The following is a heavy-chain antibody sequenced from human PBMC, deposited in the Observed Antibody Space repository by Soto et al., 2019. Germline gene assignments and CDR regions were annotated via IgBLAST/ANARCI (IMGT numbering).Heavy chain of an antibody. V-gene: IGHV3-11*01. CDR2: IDPSGTTI. CDR1: GVTFIDFY. CDR3: ARGHHGLEI. Sequence: LRLSCAASGVTFIDFYMSWVRQAPGKGLDWVSYIDPSGTTIVYADSVKGRFTVSRDNAKNSLYLQMDSLRGEDSAVYYCARGHHGLEIWGRGTTVTVSS. J-gene: IGHJ6*02.